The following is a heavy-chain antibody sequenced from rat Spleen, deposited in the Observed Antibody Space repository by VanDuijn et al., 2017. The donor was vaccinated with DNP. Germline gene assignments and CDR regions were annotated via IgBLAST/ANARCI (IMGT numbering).Heavy chain of an antibody. CDR3: AKDPYGGYGD. V-gene: IGHV5-58*01. J-gene: IGHJ2*01. D-gene: IGHD1-11*01. CDR1: GFTFSSYW. CDR2: INTDGGRT. Sequence: EVQLVESGGGLVQPGRSLKLSCVASGFTFSSYWMYWIRQAPGKGLEWVASINTDGGRTYYLDSVKGRFTISRDNAENTVYLQMNSLRSEDTATYYCAKDPYGGYGDWGQGVMVTVSS.